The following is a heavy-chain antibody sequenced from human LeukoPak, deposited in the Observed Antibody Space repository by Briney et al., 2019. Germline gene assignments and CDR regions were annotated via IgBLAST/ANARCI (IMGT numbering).Heavy chain of an antibody. CDR3: ARDPAWGAIDY. CDR2: MNEDGSGT. Sequence: SGGSLRLSCAVSGFSIRSSWMSWVRQTPGKGLEWVAEMNEDGSGTYYADSVKGRFTVSRDNAKNSLYPQMSSLRAEDTAVYYCARDPAWGAIDYWGQGTLVTVSS. D-gene: IGHD7-27*01. V-gene: IGHV3-7*01. J-gene: IGHJ4*02. CDR1: GFSIRSSW.